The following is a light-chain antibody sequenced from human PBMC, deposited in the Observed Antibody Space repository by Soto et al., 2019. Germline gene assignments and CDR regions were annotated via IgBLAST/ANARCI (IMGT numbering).Light chain of an antibody. J-gene: IGKJ4*01. CDR3: QESYSTPLA. V-gene: IGKV1-39*01. CDR2: AAS. Sequence: DIQVTQSPWSLSASEGDRVTITCRTSQNINIFLNWYQQKPGRAPMVVISAASNLESGVPSRFSGIGSGTEFTLTISNLQPGDSALYFCQESYSTPLAFGGGTRVEIK. CDR1: QNINIF.